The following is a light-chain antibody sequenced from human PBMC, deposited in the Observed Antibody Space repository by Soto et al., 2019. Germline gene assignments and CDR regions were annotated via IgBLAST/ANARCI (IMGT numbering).Light chain of an antibody. CDR3: GTWDSSLSAGVV. CDR1: RSSIGNNY. V-gene: IGLV1-51*01. J-gene: IGLJ1*01. CDR2: DNN. Sequence: QSVLTQPPSVSAAPGQKVTLSCSGSRSSIGNNYVSWYQQLPGTAPKLLIYDNNKRPSGIPDRFSGSNSGTSATLGITGLQTGDEADYYCGTWDSSLSAGVVFGTGTKVTVL.